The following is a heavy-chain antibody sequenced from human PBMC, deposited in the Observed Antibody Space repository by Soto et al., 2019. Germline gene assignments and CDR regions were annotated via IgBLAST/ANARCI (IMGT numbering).Heavy chain of an antibody. CDR2: INAGNGNT. Sequence: QVQLVQSGAEEKKPGASVKVSCKASGYTFTGYAMHWVRQAPGQRLEWMGWINAGNGNTKYSQKFPGRVTITRDTSASTAYMELSSLRSEDTAVYYCARAVAVPADFDYWGQGTLVTVPP. V-gene: IGHV1-3*05. CDR3: ARAVAVPADFDY. J-gene: IGHJ4*02. CDR1: GYTFTGYA. D-gene: IGHD6-19*01.